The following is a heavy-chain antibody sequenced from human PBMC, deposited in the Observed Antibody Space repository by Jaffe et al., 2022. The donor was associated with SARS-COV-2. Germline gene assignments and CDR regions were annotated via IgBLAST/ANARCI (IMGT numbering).Heavy chain of an antibody. D-gene: IGHD2-15*01. Sequence: QITLKESGPTLVKPTQTLTLTCTLSGLSLTTSGVGVGWIRQPPGKALEWLALIYWDDDKRYSPSLKSRLTITKDTSENQVVLTMTNMDPVDTATYYCAVGVAATPTLLYWGQGTLVTVSS. CDR1: GLSLTTSGVG. J-gene: IGHJ4*02. CDR2: IYWDDDK. CDR3: AVGVAATPTLLY. V-gene: IGHV2-5*02.